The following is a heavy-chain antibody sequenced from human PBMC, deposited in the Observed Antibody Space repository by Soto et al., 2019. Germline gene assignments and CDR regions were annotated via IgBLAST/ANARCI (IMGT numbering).Heavy chain of an antibody. Sequence: QVQLVQSGGEVKKPGASVKVSCKASGYTFTSYDINWVRQASGQGLEWMGWMHPNSGSTGYAQKFQGRVTMTRNTCIITAYMGLSSLRSEATAVYYCARVPLADGYYYMDVWGKGTPVTVSS. CDR1: GYTFTSYD. CDR3: ARVPLADGYYYMDV. CDR2: MHPNSGST. V-gene: IGHV1-8*01. J-gene: IGHJ6*03. D-gene: IGHD2-21*01.